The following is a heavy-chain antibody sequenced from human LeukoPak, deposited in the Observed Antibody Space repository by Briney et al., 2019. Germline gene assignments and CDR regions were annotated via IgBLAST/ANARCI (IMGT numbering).Heavy chain of an antibody. CDR1: GYTFTSYY. D-gene: IGHD3-22*01. CDR2: INPSGGST. J-gene: IGHJ4*02. Sequence: ASVKVSRKASGYTFTSYYMHWVRQAPGQGLEWMGIINPSGGSTSYAQKFQGRVTMTRDTSTSTVYMELSSLRSEDTAVYYCARDVPYYDSSGYYQPTHFDYWGQGTLVTVSS. CDR3: ARDVPYYDSSGYYQPTHFDY. V-gene: IGHV1-46*01.